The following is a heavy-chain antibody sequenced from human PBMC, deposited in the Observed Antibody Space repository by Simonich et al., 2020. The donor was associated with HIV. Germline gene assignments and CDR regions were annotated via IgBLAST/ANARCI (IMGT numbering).Heavy chain of an antibody. CDR3: ARLTAGGLGEYFQH. Sequence: QVQLQQWGAGLLKPSETLSLTCAVYGGSFSGYYWSWIRQPPGKGLDGIGEINHSGSTNYNPSLTSRVTISVDTSKNQFSLKLSSVTAVDTAVYYCARLTAGGLGEYFQHWGQGTLVTVSS. V-gene: IGHV4-34*01. CDR1: GGSFSGYY. J-gene: IGHJ1*01. CDR2: INHSGST. D-gene: IGHD6-13*01.